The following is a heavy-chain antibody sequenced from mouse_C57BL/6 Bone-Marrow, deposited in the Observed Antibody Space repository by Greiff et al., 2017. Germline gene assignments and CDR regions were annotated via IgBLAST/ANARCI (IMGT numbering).Heavy chain of an antibody. D-gene: IGHD1-1*01. V-gene: IGHV5-17*01. Sequence: EVKLVESGGGLVKPGGSLKLSCAASGFPFSDYGMHWVRQAPEKGLEWVAYISSGSSTIYYADTVKGRFTISRDNAKNTLFLQMTSLRSEDTAMYYCARSYYGSSYDAMDYWGQGTSVTVSS. J-gene: IGHJ4*01. CDR3: ARSYYGSSYDAMDY. CDR1: GFPFSDYG. CDR2: ISSGSSTI.